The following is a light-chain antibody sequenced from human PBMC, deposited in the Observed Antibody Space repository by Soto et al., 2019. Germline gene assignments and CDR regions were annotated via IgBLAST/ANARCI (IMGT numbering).Light chain of an antibody. Sequence: EIVLTQSPGTLSLSPGERATFSGRASQSVSSSYLNWYQQKPGQAPRLLIYGATSRATGIPDRFSGSGSGAHFTLTISRLEPEDFAVYYCQVCGSSSPWTFSQGTKVEIK. CDR1: QSVSSSY. J-gene: IGKJ1*01. CDR2: GAT. V-gene: IGKV3-20*01. CDR3: QVCGSSSPWT.